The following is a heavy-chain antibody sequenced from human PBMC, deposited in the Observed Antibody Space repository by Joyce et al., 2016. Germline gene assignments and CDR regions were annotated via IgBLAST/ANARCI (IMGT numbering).Heavy chain of an antibody. D-gene: IGHD6-19*01. CDR3: ARRKKGYSSGWYYFDY. CDR1: GDSVSSNNAA. Sequence: QVQLQQSGPGLVKPSQTLSLTCAISGDSVSSNNAAWNWIRQSPSRGLEWRGRTYVRSKWYNDYAVSVKGRITINPDTSKNQFSLQLNSVTPEDTAVYYCARRKKGYSSGWYYFDYWGQGTLVTVSS. J-gene: IGHJ4*02. CDR2: TYVRSKWYN. V-gene: IGHV6-1*01.